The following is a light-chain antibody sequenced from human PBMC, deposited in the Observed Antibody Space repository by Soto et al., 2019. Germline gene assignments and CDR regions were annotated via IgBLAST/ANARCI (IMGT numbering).Light chain of an antibody. J-gene: IGLJ2*01. CDR1: NSNIATYS. V-gene: IGLV1-47*01. CDR2: ENH. Sequence: QSVLTQPPSASGTPGQTVTISCSGSNSNIATYSVYWYQQVPGTAPKLLIYENHQRPSGVPDRFSGSKSDTSASLAIAGLRSGDEAYYYCAAWGDSLTILFGGGTKVTVL. CDR3: AAWGDSLTIL.